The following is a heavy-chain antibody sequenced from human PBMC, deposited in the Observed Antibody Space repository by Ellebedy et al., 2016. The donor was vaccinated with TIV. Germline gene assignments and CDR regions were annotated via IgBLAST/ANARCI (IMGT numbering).Heavy chain of an antibody. V-gene: IGHV4-30-2*01. CDR2: IYHSGST. J-gene: IGHJ4*02. CDR3: AREVDYDIFTGSEKPAIVFDY. Sequence: MPSETLSLTCAVSGGSISSGGYSLSWIRQPPGKGLEWIGYIYHSGSTYYNPSLKSRVTISVDRSKNQFSLTLRSVTAADTAVYYCAREVDYDIFTGSEKPAIVFDYWGQGTLVTVSS. D-gene: IGHD3-9*01. CDR1: GGSISSGGYS.